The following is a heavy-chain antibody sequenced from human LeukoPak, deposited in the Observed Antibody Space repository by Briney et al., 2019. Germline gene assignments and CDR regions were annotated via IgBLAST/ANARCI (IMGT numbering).Heavy chain of an antibody. CDR1: GGSISSSSYY. CDR3: ARDHLANLASRLFDP. J-gene: IGHJ5*02. D-gene: IGHD3-3*01. Sequence: SETLSLTCTVSGGSISSSSYYWSWIRQPAGKGLEWIGRIYTSGSTNYNPSLKRRVTISVDTSKNQFSLKLYSVTAADTAVYYCARDHLANLASRLFDPWGQGTLVTVSS. V-gene: IGHV4-61*02. CDR2: IYTSGST.